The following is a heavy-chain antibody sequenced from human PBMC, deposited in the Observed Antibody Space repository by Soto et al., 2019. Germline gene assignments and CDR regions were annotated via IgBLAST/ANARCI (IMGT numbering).Heavy chain of an antibody. CDR1: GFSIRSGDYY. J-gene: IGHJ4*02. V-gene: IGHV4-30-4*01. Sequence: SSETLSLTCTFSGFSIRSGDYYWSWIRQPPGKGLESIGYIYYSGSTYYNPSLKSRVTISVDTSKNQFSLKLSSVTAADTAVYYCARSLITMVREPDGGQGTLVTVS. CDR3: ARSLITMVREPD. D-gene: IGHD3-10*01. CDR2: IYYSGST.